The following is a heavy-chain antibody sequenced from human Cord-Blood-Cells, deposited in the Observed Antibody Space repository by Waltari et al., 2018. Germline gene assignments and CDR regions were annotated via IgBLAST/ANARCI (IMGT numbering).Heavy chain of an antibody. V-gene: IGHV4-39*01. CDR1: GGSIRSSSYY. J-gene: IGHJ3*02. CDR3: ASSTGDDAFDI. Sequence: QLQLQESGPGLVKPSETLSPTCPVSGGSIRSSSYYWGWIRQPPGKGLEWIGSIYYSGSTYSNPSLKSRVTISVDTSKNQFSLKLSSVTAADTAVYYCASSTGDDAFDIWGQGTMVTVSS. CDR2: IYYSGST. D-gene: IGHD7-27*01.